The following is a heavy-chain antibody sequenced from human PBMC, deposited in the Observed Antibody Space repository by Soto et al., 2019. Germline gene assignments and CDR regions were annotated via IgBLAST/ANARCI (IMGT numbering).Heavy chain of an antibody. V-gene: IGHV3-33*01. D-gene: IGHD3-3*01. CDR2: IWYDGSNK. Sequence: PGGSLRLSCAASGFSFSSYGMHWVRQAPGKGLEWVAVIWYDGSNKYYADSVKGRFTISRDNSKNTLYLQMNSLRAEDTAVYYCVRDSWRFLEWPHAAGFYFDDWGQGTLVTVSS. CDR1: GFSFSSYG. CDR3: VRDSWRFLEWPHAAGFYFDD. J-gene: IGHJ4*02.